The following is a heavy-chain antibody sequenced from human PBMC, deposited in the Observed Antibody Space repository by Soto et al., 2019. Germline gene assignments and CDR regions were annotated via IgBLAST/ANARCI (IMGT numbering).Heavy chain of an antibody. CDR1: GGSLSSGGYY. Sequence: SETLSLTCTVSGGSLSSGGYYWSWLRQLPGKGLEWIGYIYYTGKTYYNPALKSRLAMSVDTSKNQFSLKLSSVTAADSALYYCARVFAGSFDYWGQGTLVTVSS. CDR3: ARVFAGSFDY. D-gene: IGHD2-21*01. V-gene: IGHV4-31*03. CDR2: IYYTGKT. J-gene: IGHJ4*02.